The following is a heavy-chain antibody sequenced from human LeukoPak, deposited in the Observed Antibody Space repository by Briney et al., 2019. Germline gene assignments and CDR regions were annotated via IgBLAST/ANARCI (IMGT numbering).Heavy chain of an antibody. J-gene: IGHJ4*02. CDR1: GGSFSGYY. Sequence: KLSETLSLTCAVYGGSFSGYYWSWIRQPPGKGLEWIGEINHSGSTNYNPSLKSRVTISVDTSKNQFSLKLSSVTAADTAVYYCARDSSGFDYWGQGTLVTVSS. CDR3: ARDSSGFDY. CDR2: INHSGST. V-gene: IGHV4-34*01. D-gene: IGHD3-22*01.